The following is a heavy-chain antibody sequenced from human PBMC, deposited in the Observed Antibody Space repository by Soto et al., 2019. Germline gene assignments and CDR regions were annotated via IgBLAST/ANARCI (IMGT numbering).Heavy chain of an antibody. D-gene: IGHD3-10*01. J-gene: IGHJ4*02. CDR1: GFTFSSYS. V-gene: IGHV3-48*01. CDR3: ARDFTYYYASPESFDF. Sequence: GGSLRLSCAASGFTFSSYSMNWVRQAPGKGLEWISYISSSGHTIYYRDSVKGRFTISRDNGKNSLYLQLNSLRVEDTAVYYCARDFTYYYASPESFDFWGQGNLVTVSS. CDR2: ISSSGHTI.